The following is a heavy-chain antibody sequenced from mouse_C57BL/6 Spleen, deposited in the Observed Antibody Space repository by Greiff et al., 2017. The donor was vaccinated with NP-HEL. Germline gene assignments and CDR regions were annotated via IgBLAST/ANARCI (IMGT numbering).Heavy chain of an antibody. D-gene: IGHD2-5*01. CDR2: IDPSDSST. J-gene: IGHJ2*01. CDR3: ARREVHSNYFEY. Sequence: QVQLQQPGAELVKPGASVTLSCKASGYTFTSYWMQWVKQRPGQGLEWIGEIDPSDSSTNYNQKSKGKATLSIDTASSTGYMQLNSLTSEDSAVYYYARREVHSNYFEYWGQGTTLTVSS. V-gene: IGHV1-50*01. CDR1: GYTFTSYW.